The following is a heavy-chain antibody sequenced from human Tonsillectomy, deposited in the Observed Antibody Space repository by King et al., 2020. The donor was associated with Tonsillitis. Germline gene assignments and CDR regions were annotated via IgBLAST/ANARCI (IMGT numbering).Heavy chain of an antibody. CDR3: AREKPDFWSGYYADY. V-gene: IGHV3-74*01. J-gene: IGHJ4*02. D-gene: IGHD3-3*01. Sequence: VQLVEYGGGLVQPGGSLRLSCAASGFTFSSYWMHWVRQAPGKGLVWVSRINSDGSSTSYADSVKGRFTISRDNAKNTLYLQMNSLRAEDTAVYYCAREKPDFWSGYYADYWGQGTLVTVSS. CDR2: INSDGSST. CDR1: GFTFSSYW.